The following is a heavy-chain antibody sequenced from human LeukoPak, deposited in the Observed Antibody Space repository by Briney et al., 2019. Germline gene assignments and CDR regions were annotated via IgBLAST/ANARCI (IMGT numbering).Heavy chain of an antibody. CDR2: INPSGST. CDR3: ARGRHDITMIVVVMTSVSYYLDV. CDR1: GGSFSGYH. V-gene: IGHV4-34*01. J-gene: IGHJ6*03. D-gene: IGHD3-22*01. Sequence: SETLSLTCADYGGSFSGYHWTWIRQSPGKGLEWIGDINPSGSTYYNPSLKSRRTISVDTSKIQFSLKLRSVTAADTAVYYCARGRHDITMIVVVMTSVSYYLDVWGKGTTVTVS.